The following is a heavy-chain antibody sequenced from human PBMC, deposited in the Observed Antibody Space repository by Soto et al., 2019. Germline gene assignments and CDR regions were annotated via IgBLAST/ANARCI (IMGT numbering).Heavy chain of an antibody. V-gene: IGHV1-58*01. Sequence: QMQLVQSGPEVKKPGTSVKVSCKASGFTFTSSAVQWVRQARGQRLEWIGWIVVGSGNTNYAQKFQERVTITRDMARSTAYMRLSSLRPEDTDVYYCAAGGEMVRGVMGFYYYYGMDVWGKGTTVTVSS. CDR1: GFTFTSSA. CDR2: IVVGSGNT. D-gene: IGHD3-10*01. J-gene: IGHJ6*04. CDR3: AAGGEMVRGVMGFYYYYGMDV.